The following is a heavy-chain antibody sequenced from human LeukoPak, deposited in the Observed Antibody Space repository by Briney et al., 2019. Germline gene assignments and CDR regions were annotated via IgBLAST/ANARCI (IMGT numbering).Heavy chain of an antibody. D-gene: IGHD4-17*01. CDR1: GFTFGSYS. V-gene: IGHV3-48*01. CDR3: ARDRRAVTTVNWYFDL. Sequence: GGSLRLSCAASGFTFGSYSMNWVRQAPGKGLEWVSYISSSSSTVYYADSVKGRFTISRDNAKNSLYLQMNSLRAEDTAVYYCARDRRAVTTVNWYFDLWGRGTLVTVSS. CDR2: ISSSSSTV. J-gene: IGHJ2*01.